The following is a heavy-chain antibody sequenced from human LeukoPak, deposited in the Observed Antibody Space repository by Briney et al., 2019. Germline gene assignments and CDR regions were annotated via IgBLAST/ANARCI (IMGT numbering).Heavy chain of an antibody. CDR2: ISSSGMTI. CDR3: ARPSSIREMSIIPFDH. V-gene: IGHV3-48*04. CDR1: GFTFSRYS. D-gene: IGHD5-24*01. J-gene: IGHJ4*02. Sequence: GGSLRLSCSASGFTFSRYSMNWVRQAPGKGLEWVSYISSSGMTIYYADSVKGRFTISRDNAKNSLYLQVSSLRAEDTAVYYCARPSSIREMSIIPFDHWGQGTLVTVSS.